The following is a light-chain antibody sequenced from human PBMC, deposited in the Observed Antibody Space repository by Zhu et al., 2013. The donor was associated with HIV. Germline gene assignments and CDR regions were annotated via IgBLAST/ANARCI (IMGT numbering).Light chain of an antibody. Sequence: DLQMTQSPSSLSASVGDRVIITCRASQDIRTYLAWYQQKPGKVPELLIYSASTLQSGVPSRFSGSGSGTHFALTISSLQPEDGATYYCQKYDNAPFTFGGGTKVEIK. V-gene: IGKV1-27*01. J-gene: IGKJ4*01. CDR2: SAS. CDR1: QDIRTY. CDR3: QKYDNAPFT.